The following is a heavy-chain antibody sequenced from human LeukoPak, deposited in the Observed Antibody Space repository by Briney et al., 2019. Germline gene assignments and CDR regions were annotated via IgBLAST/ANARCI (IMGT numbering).Heavy chain of an antibody. CDR2: INHSGST. CDR1: GGSFSGYY. V-gene: IGHV4-34*01. D-gene: IGHD3-10*01. Sequence: ASETLSLTCAVYGGSFSGYYWSWIRQPPGKGLEWIGEINHSGSTNYNPSLKSRVTISVDTSKNQFSLKLSSVTAADTALYYCAKHYMGSSYNHGLDCWGQGTLVTVSS. CDR3: AKHYMGSSYNHGLDC. J-gene: IGHJ4*02.